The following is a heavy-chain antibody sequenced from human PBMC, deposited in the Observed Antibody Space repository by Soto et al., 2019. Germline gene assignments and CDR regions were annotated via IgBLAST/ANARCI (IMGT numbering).Heavy chain of an antibody. J-gene: IGHJ6*01. CDR2: IKSRGSGETT. CDR3: TNQRGTSGSVYYGLEV. D-gene: IGHD3-10*01. V-gene: IGHV3-15*01. Sequence: ELVESGGGLVTPGKSVRLSCVGSGFSFTAAWVSWVRRAPETGLEWVGRIKSRGSGETTDYGAPVKGRFTISRDDSKNTVYLQMNSLKTEDTAGYYCTNQRGTSGSVYYGLEVWGQGSKVTVTS. CDR1: GFSFTAAW.